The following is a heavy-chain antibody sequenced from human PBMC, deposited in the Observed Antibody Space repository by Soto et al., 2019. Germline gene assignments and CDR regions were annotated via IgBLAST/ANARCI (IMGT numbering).Heavy chain of an antibody. V-gene: IGHV3-30*18. J-gene: IGHJ6*02. CDR2: ISYDGSNK. Sequence: GGSLRLSCAASGFTFSSYGMHWVRQAPGKGLEWVAVISYDGSNKYYADSVKGRFTISRENSKNTLYLQMNSLRAEDTAVYYCGKGHGSSYYYYALDFWGQGTTVTVSS. D-gene: IGHD6-6*01. CDR1: GFTFSSYG. CDR3: GKGHGSSYYYYALDF.